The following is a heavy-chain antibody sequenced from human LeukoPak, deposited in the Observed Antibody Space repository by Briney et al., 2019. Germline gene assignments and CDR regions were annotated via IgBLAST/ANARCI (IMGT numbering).Heavy chain of an antibody. CDR3: AKESSGIAAAGNWFDP. V-gene: IGHV3-23*01. J-gene: IGHJ5*02. Sequence: ETLSLTCTVSGGSISSSSYYWGWVRQAPGKGLEWASAISGSGGSTYYADSVKGRFTISRDNSKNTLYLQMNSLRAEDTAVYYCAKESSGIAAAGNWFDPWGQGTLVTVSS. CDR2: ISGSGGST. CDR1: GGSISSSSYY. D-gene: IGHD6-13*01.